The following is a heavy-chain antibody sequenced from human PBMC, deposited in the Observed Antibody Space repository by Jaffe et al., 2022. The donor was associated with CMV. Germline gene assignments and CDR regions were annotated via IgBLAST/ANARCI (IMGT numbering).Heavy chain of an antibody. D-gene: IGHD3-10*01. CDR3: AREPPGDDSQPGYYFDY. J-gene: IGHJ4*02. V-gene: IGHV4-59*01. Sequence: QVQLQESGPGLVKPSETLSLTCTVSGGSISSYYWSWIRQPPGKGLEWIGYIYYSGSTNYNPSLKSRVTISVDTSKNQFSLKLSSVTAADTAVYYCAREPPGDDSQPGYYFDYWGQGTLVTVSS. CDR1: GGSISSYY. CDR2: IYYSGST.